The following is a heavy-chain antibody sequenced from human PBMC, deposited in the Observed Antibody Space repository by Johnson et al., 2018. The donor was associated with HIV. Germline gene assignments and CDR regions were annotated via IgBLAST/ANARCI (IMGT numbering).Heavy chain of an antibody. CDR1: GFTFSSYG. V-gene: IGHV3-30*19. CDR2: ISYDGSNG. D-gene: IGHD2-15*01. Sequence: VQLVESGGGVVQPGRSLRLSCAASGFTFSSYGMHWVRQAPGKGLEWVAVISYDGSNGNYAESVKGRFTISRDNSKNTLNLQMSSLRAEDTAVYYCAREIAVAEAATLTSGILDIWGQGTMVTVSS. J-gene: IGHJ3*02. CDR3: AREIAVAEAATLTSGILDI.